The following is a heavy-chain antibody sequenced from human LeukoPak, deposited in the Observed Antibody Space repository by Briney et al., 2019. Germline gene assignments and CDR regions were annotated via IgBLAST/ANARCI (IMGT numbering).Heavy chain of an antibody. CDR2: ISGSGGAT. J-gene: IGHJ6*02. D-gene: IGHD6-13*01. Sequence: PGGSLRLSCAASGFTFNNYAMSWVRQAPGKGLEWVSAISGSGGATYYADSVKGRFTISRDNSKNTLFLHMNSLRVEDTAVYYCAKAPAAATKYYYGMDVWGQGTTVTASS. V-gene: IGHV3-23*01. CDR1: GFTFNNYA. CDR3: AKAPAAATKYYYGMDV.